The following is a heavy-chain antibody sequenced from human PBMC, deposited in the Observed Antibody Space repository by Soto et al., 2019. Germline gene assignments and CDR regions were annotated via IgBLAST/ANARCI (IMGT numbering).Heavy chain of an antibody. J-gene: IGHJ4*02. D-gene: IGHD4-17*01. CDR1: GYTFTNYY. V-gene: IGHV1-46*01. CDR2: INPSGGST. CDR3: TRDYGGTHFDY. Sequence: QVQLAQSGAEVKKPGASVKVSCKASGYTFTNYYMHWVRQAPGQGLEWMGKINPSGGSTSYAQKFQGRVTMTRDTSTSKVFMELSSLTSEDTAVYYCTRDYGGTHFDYWGQGTLVTVPS.